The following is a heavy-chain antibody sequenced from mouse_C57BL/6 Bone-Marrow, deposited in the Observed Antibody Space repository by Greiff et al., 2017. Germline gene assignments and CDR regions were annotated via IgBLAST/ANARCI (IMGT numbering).Heavy chain of an antibody. D-gene: IGHD1-1*01. CDR1: GFNIKDDY. J-gene: IGHJ2*01. CDR2: IDPENGDT. CDR3: TDYYYGSSQGYYFDY. V-gene: IGHV14-4*01. Sequence: VQLQQSGAELVRPGASVKLSCTASGFNIKDDYMHWVKQRPEQGLEWIGWIDPENGDTEYASKVQGKATITADTSSNTAYLQLSSLTSEDTAVYYCTDYYYGSSQGYYFDYWGQGTTLTVSS.